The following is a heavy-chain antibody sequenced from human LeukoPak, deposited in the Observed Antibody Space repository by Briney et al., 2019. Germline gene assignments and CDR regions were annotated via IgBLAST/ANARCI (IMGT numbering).Heavy chain of an antibody. CDR3: AELGITMIGGV. D-gene: IGHD3-10*02. CDR2: ISSGSTI. Sequence: RGSRRLSCAVSGFTFSSFEINWVRQAPGEGRGRVSYISSGSTIYYADSVKGRFTISRDNAKNSLYLQMNSLRAEDTAVYYCAELGITMIGGVWGKGATVTMSS. CDR1: GFTFSSFE. V-gene: IGHV3-48*03. J-gene: IGHJ6*04.